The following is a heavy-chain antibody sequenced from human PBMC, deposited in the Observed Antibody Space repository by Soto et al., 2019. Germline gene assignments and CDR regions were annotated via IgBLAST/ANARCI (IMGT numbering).Heavy chain of an antibody. Sequence: SLRLSCAASGFTFSSDGMHWVRQAPGKGLEWVSAISGSGGSTYYADSVKGRFTISRDNSKNTLYLQMNSLRAEDTAVYYCAKNSARRITIFGVVIMAPRAYWGQRTLVIVSS. CDR1: GFTFSSDG. J-gene: IGHJ1*01. V-gene: IGHV3-23*01. CDR2: ISGSGGST. D-gene: IGHD3-3*01. CDR3: AKNSARRITIFGVVIMAPRAY.